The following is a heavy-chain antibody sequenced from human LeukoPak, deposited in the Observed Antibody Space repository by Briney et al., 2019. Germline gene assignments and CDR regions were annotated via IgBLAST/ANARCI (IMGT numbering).Heavy chain of an antibody. CDR1: GGSISGYY. J-gene: IGHJ4*02. Sequence: PSETLSLTCTVSGGSISGYYLSWVRQAAGKGLEWIWRIYTGGSTNYNHTLKSRVTMSVGTSKNQFSLKLSSVTAADTAVYYCASTIRIFGNDYWGQGTLVTVSS. V-gene: IGHV4-4*07. CDR3: ASTIRIFGNDY. CDR2: IYTGGST. D-gene: IGHD3-3*01.